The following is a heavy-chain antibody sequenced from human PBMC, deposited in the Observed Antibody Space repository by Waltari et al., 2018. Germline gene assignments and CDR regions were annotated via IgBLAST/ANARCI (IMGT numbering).Heavy chain of an antibody. Sequence: EVLLLESGGGLVQPGGSLRLSCATSGFTFGYYGMSWVRQAPGKGLERVSAINAGGDFTYYTDSVKGRFTIFRDNSRNTLFLQMDSLRGEDTAMYYCAKFGGSTRPYFYFDSWGRGALVTVSS. V-gene: IGHV3-23*01. CDR3: AKFGGSTRPYFYFDS. CDR1: GFTFGYYG. CDR2: INAGGDFT. J-gene: IGHJ4*02. D-gene: IGHD1-26*01.